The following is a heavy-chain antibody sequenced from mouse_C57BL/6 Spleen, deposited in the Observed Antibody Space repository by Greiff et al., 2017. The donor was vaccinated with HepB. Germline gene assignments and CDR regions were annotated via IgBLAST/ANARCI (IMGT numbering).Heavy chain of an antibody. J-gene: IGHJ1*03. CDR3: ARGGVYYYGSSDDWYFDV. D-gene: IGHD1-1*01. CDR2: IDPSDSYT. V-gene: IGHV1-59*01. Sequence: QVQLQQPGAELVRPGTSVKLSCKASGYTFTSYWMHWVKQRPGQGLEWIGVIDPSDSYTNYNQKFKGKATLTVDTSSSTAYMQLSSLTSEDSAVYYGARGGVYYYGSSDDWYFDVWGTGTTVTVSS. CDR1: GYTFTSYW.